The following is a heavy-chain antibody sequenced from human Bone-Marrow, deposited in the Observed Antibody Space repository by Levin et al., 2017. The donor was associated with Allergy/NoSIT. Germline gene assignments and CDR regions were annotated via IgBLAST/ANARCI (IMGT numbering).Heavy chain of an antibody. D-gene: IGHD2-15*01. J-gene: IGHJ4*02. V-gene: IGHV3-33*01. CDR1: GFTFTRYG. CDR3: ARGGPTLDNAAVGAFEY. CDR2: VWYDGSDK. Sequence: TGESLKISCEASGFTFTRYGMHWVRQAPGKGLEWVAVVWYDGSDKHYADSVKGRFTISRDNSKNTLFLQMNSLRVDDTAVYYCARGGPTLDNAAVGAFEYWGQGTLVTVSS.